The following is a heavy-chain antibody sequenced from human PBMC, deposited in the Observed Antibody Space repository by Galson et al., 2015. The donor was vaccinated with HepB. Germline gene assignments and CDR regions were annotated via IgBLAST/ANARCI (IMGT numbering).Heavy chain of an antibody. CDR3: ARDQWELGAFDY. J-gene: IGHJ4*02. D-gene: IGHD1-26*01. V-gene: IGHV3-30-3*01. CDR2: SSYDGYTK. CDR1: GFTFSSFT. Sequence: FLRLSCAVAGFTFSSFTFHWVRQAPGKGLGWVAVSSYDGYTKYSADSVEGLFTVSRDDSKPTLYLQMSSLRPEDTAVYYCARDQWELGAFDYWGQGTLVTVSS.